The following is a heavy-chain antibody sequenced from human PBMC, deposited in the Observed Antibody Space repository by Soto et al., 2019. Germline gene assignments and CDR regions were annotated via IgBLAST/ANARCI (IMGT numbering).Heavy chain of an antibody. CDR3: ARTSAAGKNYNGMDV. Sequence: GESLKISCKGSGYSFTSYWIGWVRQMPVKGLEWMGIIYPGDSDTRYSPSFQGQVTISADKSISTAYLQWSSLKASDTAMYYCARTSAAGKNYNGMDVWGQGTTVTVSS. J-gene: IGHJ6*02. CDR2: IYPGDSDT. CDR1: GYSFTSYW. V-gene: IGHV5-51*01. D-gene: IGHD6-13*01.